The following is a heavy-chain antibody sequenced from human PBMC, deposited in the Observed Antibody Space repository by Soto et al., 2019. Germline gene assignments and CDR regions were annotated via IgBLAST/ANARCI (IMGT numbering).Heavy chain of an antibody. CDR1: GFSFSTYA. CDR3: ANSYDSSGYYYFDY. J-gene: IGHJ4*02. V-gene: IGHV3-30-3*01. CDR2: ISYVGGNK. D-gene: IGHD3-22*01. Sequence: QVQLVESGGGVVQPGRSLSLSCAASGFSFSTYAMHWVRQAPGKGLEWVAVISYVGGNKYYADSVRGRFTISRDNSKNTLYLQMNSLRAEDTAVYYCANSYDSSGYYYFDYWGQGTLVTVSS.